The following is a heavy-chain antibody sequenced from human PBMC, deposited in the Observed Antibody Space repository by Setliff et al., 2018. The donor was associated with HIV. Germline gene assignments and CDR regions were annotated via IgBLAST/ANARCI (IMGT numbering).Heavy chain of an antibody. J-gene: IGHJ5*02. D-gene: IGHD2-21*02. CDR1: GYSIRDNFF. CDR3: AKHDCGGDCSINWFDP. Sequence: SETLSLTCAVSGYSIRDNFFWGWVRQPPGKGLEWIGSIFYTGTTYYNPSLKSRVTLSLDTSKNQFSLELTSVTAADTAVYYCAKHDCGGDCSINWFDPWGQGTLVTVSS. V-gene: IGHV4-38-2*01. CDR2: IFYTGTT.